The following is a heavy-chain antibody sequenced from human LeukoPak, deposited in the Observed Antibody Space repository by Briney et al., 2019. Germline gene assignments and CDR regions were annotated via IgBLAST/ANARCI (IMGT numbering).Heavy chain of an antibody. Sequence: GGSLRLSCAASGFTLNDYYMSWIRQAPGKGLEWVSDIGGSDSIVSYGYSVKGRFTISRDIATNSLYLQMNTLRAEDTAIYHCARRGWLVNFDYWGQGTLVTVSS. CDR1: GFTLNDYY. CDR2: IGGSDSIV. CDR3: ARRGWLVNFDY. D-gene: IGHD6-19*01. J-gene: IGHJ4*02. V-gene: IGHV3-11*01.